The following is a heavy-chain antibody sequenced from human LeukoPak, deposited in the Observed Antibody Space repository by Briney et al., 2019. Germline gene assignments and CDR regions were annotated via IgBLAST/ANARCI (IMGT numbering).Heavy chain of an antibody. D-gene: IGHD1-1*01. CDR1: AFTFSSHT. J-gene: IGHJ3*02. Sequence: GGSLRLSCAGSAFTFSSHTINWVRQAPGRGLEGVSCIGFSTTYIHYADSVKGRFTVTRDNAKGSVSLQMNSLRAEDTAVYYCARDINSVAFDMWGQGTVVTVSS. V-gene: IGHV3-21*01. CDR3: ARDINSVAFDM. CDR2: IGFSTTYI.